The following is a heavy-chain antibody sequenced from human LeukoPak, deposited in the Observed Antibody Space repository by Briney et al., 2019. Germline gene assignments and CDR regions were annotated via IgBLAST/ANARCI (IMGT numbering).Heavy chain of an antibody. J-gene: IGHJ6*03. V-gene: IGHV4-39*07. CDR3: ARRPGSYYLTTYYYYYMDV. Sequence: SETLSLTCSVSGGSISSSSYYWGWIRRPPGKGLEWIGSIYYSGSTYYNPSLKSRVTISVDTSKNQFSLKLSSVTAADTAVYYCARRPGSYYLTTYYYYYMDVWGKGTTVTISS. D-gene: IGHD3-10*01. CDR1: GGSISSSSYY. CDR2: IYYSGST.